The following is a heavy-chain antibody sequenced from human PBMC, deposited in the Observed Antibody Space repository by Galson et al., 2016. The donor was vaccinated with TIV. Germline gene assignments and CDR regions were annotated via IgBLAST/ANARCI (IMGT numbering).Heavy chain of an antibody. J-gene: IGHJ4*02. CDR3: TRADSVDSSSSEC. V-gene: IGHV1-69*02. D-gene: IGHD6-6*01. CDR1: GGTFISYT. CDR2: IIPVLGMT. Sequence: SVKVPCKASGGTFISYTLSWVRQAPGQGLEWMGRIIPVLGMTNYAQKFQGRVTITADRFTGTAYLELSSLKPGDTAVYYCTRADSVDSSSSECWGQGTLVTDSS.